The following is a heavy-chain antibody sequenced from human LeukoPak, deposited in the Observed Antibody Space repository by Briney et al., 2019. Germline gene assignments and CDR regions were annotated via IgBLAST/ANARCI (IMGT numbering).Heavy chain of an antibody. V-gene: IGHV3-21*04. CDR1: GFTFSSYS. CDR3: AREISPHYYDSSGYYQSDAFDI. J-gene: IGHJ3*02. CDR2: ISSSSSYI. Sequence: PGGSLRLSCAASGFTFSSYSMNWVRQAPGKGLEWVSSISSSSSYIYYADSVKGRFTISRDNAKNSLYLQMNSLRAEDTAVYYCAREISPHYYDSSGYYQSDAFDIWGQGTMVTVSS. D-gene: IGHD3-22*01.